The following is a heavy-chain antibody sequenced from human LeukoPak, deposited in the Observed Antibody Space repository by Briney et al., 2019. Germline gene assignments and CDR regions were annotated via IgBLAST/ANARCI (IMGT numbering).Heavy chain of an antibody. D-gene: IGHD6-13*01. CDR2: IYYSGST. J-gene: IGHJ4*02. Sequence: PSETLSLTCTVSGGSISSSIYYWGWIRQPPGKGLEWIGSIYYSGSTYYNPSLKSRVTISVDTSKNQFSLKLSSVTAADTAVYYCASTEQQLSYWGQGTLVTVSS. V-gene: IGHV4-39*01. CDR1: GGSISSSIYY. CDR3: ASTEQQLSY.